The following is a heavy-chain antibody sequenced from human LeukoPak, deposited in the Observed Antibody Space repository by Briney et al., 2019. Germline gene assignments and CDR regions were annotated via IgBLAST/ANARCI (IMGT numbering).Heavy chain of an antibody. CDR1: GFTFDDYA. CDR2: ISGDGGST. D-gene: IGHD1-26*01. J-gene: IGHJ3*02. CDR3: AKDSGSLNGNALDI. V-gene: IGHV3-43*02. Sequence: GGSLRLSCAASGFTFDDYAMHWVRQAPGKGLEWVSLISGDGGSTYYADSVKGRFTISRDNAKNSLYLQMNSLRAEDMALYYCAKDSGSLNGNALDIWGQGTMVTVSS.